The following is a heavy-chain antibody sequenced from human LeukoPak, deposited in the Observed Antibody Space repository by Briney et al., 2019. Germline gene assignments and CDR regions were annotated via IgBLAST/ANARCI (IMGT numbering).Heavy chain of an antibody. CDR1: GYSFTSYW. V-gene: IGHV5-51*01. J-gene: IGHJ4*02. CDR3: ARHFRYSSGWYYFDY. CDR2: IYPGDSDT. D-gene: IGHD6-19*01. Sequence: GESLKISCKGSGYSFTSYWIGWVRQMPGKGLEWMGIIYPGDSDTRYSPSFQGQVTISADKSISTAYLQWSSLKASDTAMYYCARHFRYSSGWYYFDYWGQGTLVTVSS.